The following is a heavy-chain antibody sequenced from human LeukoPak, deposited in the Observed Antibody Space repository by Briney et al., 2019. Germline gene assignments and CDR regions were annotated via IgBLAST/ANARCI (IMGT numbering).Heavy chain of an antibody. Sequence: GGSLRLSCAASGFTFSAYAMSWVRQAPGKGLEWVSVISGSGGSTFYADSVKGRFTISRDNSKNTLYLQMNSLRADDTAVYYCAEGAVTSQYFFDYWGQGTLVTVSS. CDR2: ISGSGGST. D-gene: IGHD4-17*01. CDR3: AEGAVTSQYFFDY. J-gene: IGHJ4*02. V-gene: IGHV3-23*01. CDR1: GFTFSAYA.